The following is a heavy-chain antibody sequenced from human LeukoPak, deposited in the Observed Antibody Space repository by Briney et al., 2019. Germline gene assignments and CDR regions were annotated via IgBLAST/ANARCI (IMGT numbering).Heavy chain of an antibody. D-gene: IGHD6-6*01. CDR3: ARLAAARLVEDY. CDR2: TYYRSKWYS. J-gene: IGHJ4*02. CDR1: GDSVSSNSTA. Sequence: SQTLSLTCAISGDSVSSNSTACNWIRQSPSRGLEWLGRTYYRSKWYSDYAVSVKSRITINPDTSKNQFSLQLNSVTPEDTAVYYCARLAAARLVEDYWGQGTLVTVSS. V-gene: IGHV6-1*01.